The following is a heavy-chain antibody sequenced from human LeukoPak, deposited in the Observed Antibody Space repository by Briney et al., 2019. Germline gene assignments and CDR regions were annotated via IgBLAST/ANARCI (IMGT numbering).Heavy chain of an antibody. CDR3: AREGSYDSSTMWYFDS. Sequence: PGGSLRLSCAVSGFTVSSNYMAWVRQAPGKGLEWVSVIYSGGTTYFADSVKGRFTISRDNSKNPLYLQTNSLRAEDTAMYYCAREGSYDSSTMWYFDSWGQGTLVTVSS. CDR2: IYSGGTT. V-gene: IGHV3-53*01. CDR1: GFTVSSNY. D-gene: IGHD3-22*01. J-gene: IGHJ4*02.